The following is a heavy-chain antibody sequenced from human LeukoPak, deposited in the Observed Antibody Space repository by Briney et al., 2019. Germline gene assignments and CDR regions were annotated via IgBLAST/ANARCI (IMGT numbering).Heavy chain of an antibody. J-gene: IGHJ6*02. D-gene: IGHD2-2*01. CDR2: FSGSGGST. Sequence: GGSLRLSCAASGFTFCSYAMSGVRQAPGKGREWVSAFSGSGGSTYYADSVKGRFTISIDNSKNTLYLQMNSLRAEDTAVYYGAKDGAYQLLWGGTYYYYGMDVWGQGTTVTVSS. V-gene: IGHV3-23*01. CDR3: AKDGAYQLLWGGTYYYYGMDV. CDR1: GFTFCSYA.